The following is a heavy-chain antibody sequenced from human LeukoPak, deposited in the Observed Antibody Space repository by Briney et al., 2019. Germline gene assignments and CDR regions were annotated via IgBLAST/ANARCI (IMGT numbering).Heavy chain of an antibody. D-gene: IGHD5-24*01. CDR1: GGTFSSYA. V-gene: IGHV1-69*05. Sequence: ASVKVSCKASGGTFSSYAISWVRQAPGQGLEWMGGIIPIFGTANYAQKFQGRVTITTDESTSTAYMELSSLGSEDTAVYYCARDTDGDGYNSENDAIGIWGQGTMVTVSS. J-gene: IGHJ3*02. CDR2: IIPIFGTA. CDR3: ARDTDGDGYNSENDAIGI.